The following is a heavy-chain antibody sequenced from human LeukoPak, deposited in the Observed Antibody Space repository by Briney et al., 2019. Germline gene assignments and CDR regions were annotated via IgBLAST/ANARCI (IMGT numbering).Heavy chain of an antibody. CDR1: GGSFSGYY. Sequence: SETLSLTCAVYGGSFSGYYWSWIRQPPGKGLEWIGEINHSGSTNYNPSLKSRVTISVDTSKNQFSLKLSSVTAADTAVYYCARGLAIAVASYFDYWGQGTLVTVSS. V-gene: IGHV4-34*01. CDR2: INHSGST. D-gene: IGHD6-19*01. J-gene: IGHJ4*02. CDR3: ARGLAIAVASYFDY.